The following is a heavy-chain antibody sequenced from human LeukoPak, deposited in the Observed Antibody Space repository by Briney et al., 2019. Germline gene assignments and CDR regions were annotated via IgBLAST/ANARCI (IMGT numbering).Heavy chain of an antibody. CDR1: GGSSSGYY. Sequence: SETLSLTCAVYGGSSSGYYWSWIRQPPGKGLEWIGEINHSGNTNYNPSLKSRVTISVDTSKNQFSLKLSSVTAADTAVYYCARLPYYYDSSGYLNNYWGQGSLVTVSS. J-gene: IGHJ4*02. D-gene: IGHD3-22*01. CDR2: INHSGNT. CDR3: ARLPYYYDSSGYLNNY. V-gene: IGHV4-34*01.